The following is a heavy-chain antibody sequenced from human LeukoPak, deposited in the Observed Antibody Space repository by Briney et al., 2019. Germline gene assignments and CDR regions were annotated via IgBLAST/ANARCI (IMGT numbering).Heavy chain of an antibody. CDR2: INSDEGTI. J-gene: IGHJ4*02. Sequence: PGGSLRLSCAASGFTLSSYWMHWVRQAPGKGLEWVSRINSDEGTINYADSVKGRFTVSRDNAKNTMYLQMNSLRGEDSAIYYCARALGYSYGYGIYWGQGTLVTVSS. CDR3: ARALGYSYGYGIY. V-gene: IGHV3-74*01. CDR1: GFTLSSYW. D-gene: IGHD5-18*01.